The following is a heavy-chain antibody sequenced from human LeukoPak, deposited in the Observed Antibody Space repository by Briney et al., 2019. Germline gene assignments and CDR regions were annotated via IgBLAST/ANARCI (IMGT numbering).Heavy chain of an antibody. CDR2: INHSGST. CDR1: GGSFSGYY. J-gene: IGHJ5*02. Sequence: SETLSLTCAVYGGSFSGYYWSWIRQPPGKGLEWIGEINHSGSTNYNPSLKSRVTISVDTSKNQFSLKLSSVTAADTAVYYCAIPVVRGVINHWGQGTLVTVSS. V-gene: IGHV4-34*01. CDR3: AIPVVRGVINH. D-gene: IGHD3-10*01.